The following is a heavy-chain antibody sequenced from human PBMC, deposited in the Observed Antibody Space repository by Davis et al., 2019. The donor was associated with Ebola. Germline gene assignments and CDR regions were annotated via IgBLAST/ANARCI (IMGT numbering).Heavy chain of an antibody. CDR3: SRGGAVKFDY. CDR2: IKQDGSEI. CDR1: GFTFSSYW. Sequence: GESLKISCAASGFTFSSYWMSWVRQATGKGLEWVDKIKQDGSEIHYVDSVKGRFTISRDNTKNSLYLQMNSLRDEDTALYYCSRGGAVKFDYWGQGTLVTVSS. J-gene: IGHJ4*02. D-gene: IGHD4-17*01. V-gene: IGHV3-7*02.